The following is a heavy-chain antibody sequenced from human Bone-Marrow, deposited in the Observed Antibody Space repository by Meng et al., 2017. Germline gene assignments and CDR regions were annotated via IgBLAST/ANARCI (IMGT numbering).Heavy chain of an antibody. D-gene: IGHD4-11*01. Sequence: QVQLSQWCAGLLKPSETLSLTGVVSGGSFSDYYWSWIRQPPGKGLEWIGEINHSGSTNYNPSLESRATISVDTSQNNLSLKLSSVTAADSAVYYCARGPTTMAHDFDYWGQGTLVTVSS. CDR1: GGSFSDYY. CDR2: INHSGST. J-gene: IGHJ4*02. CDR3: ARGPTTMAHDFDY. V-gene: IGHV4-34*01.